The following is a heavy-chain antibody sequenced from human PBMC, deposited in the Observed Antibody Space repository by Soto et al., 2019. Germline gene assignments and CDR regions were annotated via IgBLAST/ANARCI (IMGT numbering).Heavy chain of an antibody. Sequence: EVQLVESGGGLVQPGGSLRLSCSASGFTFLSYAMHWVRQAPGKGLEYVSAISSNGGSAYYADSVTGRFTISRDNSKKTVYLQMSSLRAEDTALYYCVKGSNWNYVSLVDSWGQVTLVTVSS. V-gene: IGHV3-64D*06. CDR3: VKGSNWNYVSLVDS. CDR1: GFTFLSYA. CDR2: ISSNGGSA. D-gene: IGHD1-7*01. J-gene: IGHJ4*02.